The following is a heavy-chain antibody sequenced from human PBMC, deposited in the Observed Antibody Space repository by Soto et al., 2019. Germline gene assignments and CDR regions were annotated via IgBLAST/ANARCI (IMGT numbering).Heavy chain of an antibody. D-gene: IGHD4-17*01. Sequence: PSETLSLTCTVSGGSISSSSYYWGWIRQPPGKGLEWIGSIYYSGSTYYNPSLKSRVTISVDTSKNQFSLRLSSVTAADTAVYYCARKRGDYGDYYYYMDGGGKGTTVTVSS. J-gene: IGHJ6*03. CDR3: ARKRGDYGDYYYYMDG. V-gene: IGHV4-39*01. CDR2: IYYSGST. CDR1: GGSISSSSYY.